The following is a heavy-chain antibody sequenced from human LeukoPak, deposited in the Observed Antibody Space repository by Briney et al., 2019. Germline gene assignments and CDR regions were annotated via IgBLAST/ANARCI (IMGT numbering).Heavy chain of an antibody. D-gene: IGHD3-22*01. CDR3: ARDLGHITLGSTYYHNWFNP. J-gene: IGHJ5*02. Sequence: SETLSLTCTVSGGSVSGYYWSWIRQPPGQGLEWIGYGATHYNPSLKSRVTISIDTSNNQFSLKMSSVIAADTAVYYCARDLGHITLGSTYYHNWFNPWGQGTLVTVSS. CDR1: GGSVSGYY. V-gene: IGHV4-59*02. CDR2: GAT.